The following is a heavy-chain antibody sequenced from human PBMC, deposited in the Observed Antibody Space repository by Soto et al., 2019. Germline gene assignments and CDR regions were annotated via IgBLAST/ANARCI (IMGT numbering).Heavy chain of an antibody. D-gene: IGHD4-17*01. CDR2: IIPIFGTA. J-gene: IGHJ4*02. CDR1: GGTFSSYA. Sequence: SVKVSCKASGGTFSSYAISWLRQAPGQGLEWMGGIIPIFGTANYAQKFQGRVTITADKSTSTAYMELSSLRSEDTAVYYCATDYGDYTRFGYYFDYWGQGTLVTVSS. CDR3: ATDYGDYTRFGYYFDY. V-gene: IGHV1-69*06.